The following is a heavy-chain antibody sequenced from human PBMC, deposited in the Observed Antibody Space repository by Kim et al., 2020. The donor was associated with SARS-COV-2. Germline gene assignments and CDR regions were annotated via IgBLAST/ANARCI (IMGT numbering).Heavy chain of an antibody. Sequence: GGSLRLSCVASGFTFSNYAMSWVRQAPGKGLDWVSGTSSSGGSTYYAASMKDRFTISRDNSKNTLYLQINRLRAEDTAVYYCARDLRFLEWFYAMDVWGKGTTVTVSS. J-gene: IGHJ6*04. D-gene: IGHD3-3*01. CDR1: GFTFSNYA. V-gene: IGHV3-23*01. CDR2: TSSSGGST. CDR3: ARDLRFLEWFYAMDV.